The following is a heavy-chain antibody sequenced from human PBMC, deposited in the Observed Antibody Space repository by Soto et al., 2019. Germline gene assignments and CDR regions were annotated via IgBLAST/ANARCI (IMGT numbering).Heavy chain of an antibody. V-gene: IGHV4-39*01. J-gene: IGHJ4*02. Sequence: WETQSLTCRVSGDSISDTIYPWGWIRQAPGKGLEWIGSIYYSGSPQSHPSLKTRVTISVDTSKNEFSLRLRSVNAADTAVYYCARHLKAVAAAMAYWGQGIPVTV. D-gene: IGHD6-19*01. CDR1: GDSISDTIYP. CDR3: ARHLKAVAAAMAY. CDR2: IYYSGSP.